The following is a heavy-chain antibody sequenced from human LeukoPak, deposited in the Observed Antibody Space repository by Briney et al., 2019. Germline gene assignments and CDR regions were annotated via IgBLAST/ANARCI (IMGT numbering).Heavy chain of an antibody. J-gene: IGHJ4*02. Sequence: ASVKVSCKASGYTFTGYYMHWVRQAPGQGLEWMGWINPNSGGTNYAQKFQGRVTMTRDTSISTAYMELSRLRSDDTAVYYCARETSSSGWYLHYFDYWGQGTLVTVSS. V-gene: IGHV1-2*02. D-gene: IGHD6-19*01. CDR1: GYTFTGYY. CDR3: ARETSSSGWYLHYFDY. CDR2: INPNSGGT.